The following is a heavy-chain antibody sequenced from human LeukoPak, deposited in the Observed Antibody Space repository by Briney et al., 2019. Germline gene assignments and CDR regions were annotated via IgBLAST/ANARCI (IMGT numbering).Heavy chain of an antibody. CDR3: AAAYCSSSACPPWAY. Sequence: PGGSLRLSCAASGFTFTDYAMHWVRQAPGKGLEWVAVISYDSSNKYYADSVKGRFTISRDNSQNNLYLETKSLRVEDPAVFHCAAAYCSSSACPPWAYGARGILVSVSS. D-gene: IGHD2-2*01. CDR2: ISYDSSNK. CDR1: GFTFTDYA. J-gene: IGHJ4*02. V-gene: IGHV3-30*03.